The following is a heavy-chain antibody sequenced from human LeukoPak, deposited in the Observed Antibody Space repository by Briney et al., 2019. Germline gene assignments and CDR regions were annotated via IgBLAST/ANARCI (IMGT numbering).Heavy chain of an antibody. V-gene: IGHV5-51*01. CDR3: AIGRGGQQLGDY. D-gene: IGHD6-13*01. CDR1: EDGFPNNN. Sequence: GESLKIPSKHSEDGFPNNNYSRLRQQPGKGLQGRGIIIPDDSDTRYSPSFQGQVTISADRSNNTAYLQWSSLKAADTAMYYWAIGRGGQQLGDYWGQGTLVTVSS. J-gene: IGHJ4*02. CDR2: IIPDDSDT.